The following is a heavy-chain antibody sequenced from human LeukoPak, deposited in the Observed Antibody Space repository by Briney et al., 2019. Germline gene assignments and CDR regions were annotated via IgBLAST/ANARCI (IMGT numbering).Heavy chain of an antibody. CDR2: MNPNSGNT. CDR3: ARVGGWSGTTTPIFGYWFDP. V-gene: IGHV1-8*03. CDR1: GYTFTSYD. J-gene: IGHJ5*02. D-gene: IGHD1-7*01. Sequence: ASVKVSCKASGYTFTSYDINWVRQATGQGLEWMGWMNPNSGNTGYAQKFQGRVTITRNTSISTAYMELSSLRSDDTAVYYCARVGGWSGTTTPIFGYWFDPWGQGTLVTVSS.